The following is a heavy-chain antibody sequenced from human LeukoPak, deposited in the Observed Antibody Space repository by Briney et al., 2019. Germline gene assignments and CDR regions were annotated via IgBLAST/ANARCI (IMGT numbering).Heavy chain of an antibody. CDR3: AKDVYNWNFYFDY. V-gene: IGHV3-23*01. CDR1: GITFNSYA. Sequence: GGSLRLSCAVSGITFNSYAMSWVRQAPGKGLEWVSAISASGYSTYYADSVKGRFTISRDNSKKTLYLQMNSLRAEDTAIFYCAKDVYNWNFYFDYWGQGTLVTVSS. D-gene: IGHD1-7*01. CDR2: ISASGYST. J-gene: IGHJ4*02.